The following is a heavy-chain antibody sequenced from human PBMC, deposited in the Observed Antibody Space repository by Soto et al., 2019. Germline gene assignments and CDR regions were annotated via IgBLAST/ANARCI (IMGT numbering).Heavy chain of an antibody. J-gene: IGHJ4*02. CDR1: GYTFTSYY. D-gene: IGHD6-13*01. V-gene: IGHV1-46*01. CDR3: ARRGIPRFCFDY. Sequence: QVQLVQSGAEVKKPGASVKVSCKASGYTFTSYYMHWVRQAPGQGLEWMGIINPSGGSTSYAQKFQCRVTMTRDTSTSTVYMELSSLRSEDTAVYYCARRGIPRFCFDYWGQGTLVTVSS. CDR2: INPSGGST.